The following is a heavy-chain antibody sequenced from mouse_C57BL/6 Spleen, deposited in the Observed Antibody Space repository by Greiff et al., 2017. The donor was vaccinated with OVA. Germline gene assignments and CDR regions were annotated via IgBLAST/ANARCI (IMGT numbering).Heavy chain of an antibody. J-gene: IGHJ2*01. Sequence: VQLQQSGAELVKPGASVKISCKASGYAFSSYWMNWVKQRPGKGLEWIGQIYPGDGDTNYNGKFKGKATLTADKSSSTAYMQLSSLTSEDSAVYFCARFQVLRYFDYWGQGTTLTVSS. V-gene: IGHV1-80*01. CDR2: IYPGDGDT. CDR3: ARFQVLRYFDY. CDR1: GYAFSSYW. D-gene: IGHD1-1*01.